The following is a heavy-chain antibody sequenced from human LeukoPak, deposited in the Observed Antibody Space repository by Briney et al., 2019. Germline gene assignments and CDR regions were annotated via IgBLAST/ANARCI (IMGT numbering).Heavy chain of an antibody. D-gene: IGHD3-10*01. CDR3: ARDPYPPAYYRSGSYPWTQGAFDP. Sequence: SVKVSCKASGYTFTSYGISWVRQAPGQGLEWMGGIIPIFGTANYAQKFQGRVTITADKSTSTAYMELSSLRSEDTAVYYCARDPYPPAYYRSGSYPWTQGAFDPWGQGTLVTVSS. CDR1: GYTFTSYG. CDR2: IIPIFGTA. V-gene: IGHV1-69*06. J-gene: IGHJ5*02.